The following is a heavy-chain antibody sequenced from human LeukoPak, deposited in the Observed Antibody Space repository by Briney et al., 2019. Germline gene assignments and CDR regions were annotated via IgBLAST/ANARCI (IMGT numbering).Heavy chain of an antibody. CDR3: ARERRLPPRGMDV. CDR2: NSPSGSSI. CDR1: GFMFSHYE. Sequence: GGSLRLSCAASGFMFSHYEVNWVRQAPGKGLEWVSYNSPSGSSIYYADSVKGRFTISRDNAQDSLYLQMNTLRAEDAAVYYCARERRLPPRGMDVWGQGTTVTVSS. D-gene: IGHD5-12*01. V-gene: IGHV3-48*03. J-gene: IGHJ6*02.